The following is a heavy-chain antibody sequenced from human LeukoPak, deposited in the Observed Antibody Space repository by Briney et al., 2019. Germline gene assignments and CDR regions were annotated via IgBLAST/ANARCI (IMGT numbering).Heavy chain of an antibody. J-gene: IGHJ4*02. Sequence: GGSLRLSCVASGFTFSGYAMSWVRQTPGKGLEWVSAVSPNGYNTYYADSVRGRFTISRDNSKNTVSLQVSSLRAEDTATYYCAKERAGYTNPYYFDYWGQGTLVTVSS. D-gene: IGHD3-16*02. CDR1: GFTFSGYA. CDR2: VSPNGYNT. CDR3: AKERAGYTNPYYFDY. V-gene: IGHV3-23*01.